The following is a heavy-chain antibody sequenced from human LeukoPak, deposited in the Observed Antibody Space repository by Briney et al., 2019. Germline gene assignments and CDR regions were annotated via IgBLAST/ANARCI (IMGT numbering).Heavy chain of an antibody. CDR1: GYTFTSYG. CDR3: ARDTLMTTVTTSNYFDY. Sequence: ASVKVSCKASGYTFTSYGISWVRQAPGQGLEWMGGIIPIFGTANYAQKFQGRVTITTDESTSTAYMELSSLRSEDTAVYYCARDTLMTTVTTSNYFDYWGQGTLVTVSS. D-gene: IGHD4-11*01. CDR2: IIPIFGTA. V-gene: IGHV1-69*05. J-gene: IGHJ4*02.